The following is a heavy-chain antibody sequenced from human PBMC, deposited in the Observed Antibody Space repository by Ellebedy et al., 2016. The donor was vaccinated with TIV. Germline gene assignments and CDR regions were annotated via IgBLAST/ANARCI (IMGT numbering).Heavy chain of an antibody. CDR2: IYYSGST. J-gene: IGHJ6*02. CDR3: ARVFQTGTIPRAMDV. CDR1: RGSISSGDYY. D-gene: IGHD1-7*01. Sequence: SETLSLTCTVSRGSISSGDYYWSWIRQAPGKGLEWIGYIYYSGSTHYNPSLKSRLSISVDTSKNQFSLRLSFVTAADTAVYYCARVFQTGTIPRAMDVWGQGTTVTVSS. V-gene: IGHV4-30-4*01.